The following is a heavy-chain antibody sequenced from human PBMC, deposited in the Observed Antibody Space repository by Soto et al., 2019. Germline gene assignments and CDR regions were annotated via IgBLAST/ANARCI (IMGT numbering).Heavy chain of an antibody. V-gene: IGHV3-23*01. CDR2: ISGSGGST. Sequence: EVQLLESGEGLVQPGGSLRLSCAASGFTFSSYAMSWVRQAPGKGMEWVAAISGSGGSTYYADSVKGRFTISRENSKNTLYLQMNSLRAEDAAVYYCAKDLVGSNADYYDYWGQGTLVTVSS. CDR3: AKDLVGSNADYYDY. CDR1: GFTFSSYA. J-gene: IGHJ4*02. D-gene: IGHD2-15*01.